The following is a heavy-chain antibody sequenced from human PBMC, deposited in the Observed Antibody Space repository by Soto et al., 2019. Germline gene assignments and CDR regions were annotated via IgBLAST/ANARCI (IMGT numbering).Heavy chain of an antibody. D-gene: IGHD6-19*01. CDR2: ISAYNGNT. Sequence: ASVKVSCKASGYTFTSYGISWVRQAPGQGLEWMGWISAYNGNTNYAQKLQGRVTMTTDTSTSTAYMELRSLRSDDTAVYYCARDRLSSSGYSSGWYREFDYWGQGTLVTVSS. CDR3: ARDRLSSSGYSSGWYREFDY. V-gene: IGHV1-18*01. CDR1: GYTFTSYG. J-gene: IGHJ4*02.